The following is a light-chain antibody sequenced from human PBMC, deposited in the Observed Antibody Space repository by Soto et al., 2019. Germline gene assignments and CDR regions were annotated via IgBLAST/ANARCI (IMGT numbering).Light chain of an antibody. CDR2: EVN. Sequence: QSALTQPPSASGSPGQSVTISCTGTSSDVGGYVYVSWYQQYPGQAPKLMIYEVNKRASGVPDRFSGSTSGNTASLTVSGLQAEDEADYYCSSYAGTNIDVVFGGGTKLTVL. J-gene: IGLJ2*01. V-gene: IGLV2-8*01. CDR3: SSYAGTNIDVV. CDR1: SSDVGGYVY.